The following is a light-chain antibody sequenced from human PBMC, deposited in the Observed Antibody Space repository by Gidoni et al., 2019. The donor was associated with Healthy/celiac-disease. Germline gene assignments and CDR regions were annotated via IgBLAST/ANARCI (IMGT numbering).Light chain of an antibody. CDR1: SSDVGGYNY. CDR3: SSYTSSSTLV. CDR2: DVS. V-gene: IGLV2-14*01. J-gene: IGLJ2*01. Sequence: QSALTQPASVSGSPGQSSTISCTGTSSDVGGYNYVSWYQQHPGKAPKLMIYDVSNRPSGASNRFSGSKSGNTASLTISGLQAEDEADYYCSSYTSSSTLVFGGGTNLTVL.